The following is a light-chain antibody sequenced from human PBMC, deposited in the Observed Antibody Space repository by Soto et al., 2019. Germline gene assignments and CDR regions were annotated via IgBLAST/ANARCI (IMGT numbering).Light chain of an antibody. CDR2: AAS. CDR1: QGISHY. V-gene: IGKV1-27*01. CDR3: QNYDNRPFT. J-gene: IGKJ3*01. Sequence: DIQMTQSPSSLSASVGDRVTITCRATQGISHYLAWNQQSPGRAPKLLIYAASTLLSGVPSRFSGSGSGTDFTLTISSLQPEDVGTYFCQNYDNRPFTFCPRTRVDLK.